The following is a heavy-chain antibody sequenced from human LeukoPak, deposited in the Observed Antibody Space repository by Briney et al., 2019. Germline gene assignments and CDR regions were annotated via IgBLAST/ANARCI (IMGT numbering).Heavy chain of an antibody. J-gene: IGHJ4*02. CDR1: GYTFTSNY. Sequence: ASVKVSCKAFGYTFTSNYMHWVRQAPGQGPEWMGVISPSGGSTTYAQKFQGRVTLTRDMSTSTDYLELSSLRSEDTAVYYCARGSRVVPAAIGYWGQGTLVTVSS. CDR2: ISPSGGST. V-gene: IGHV1-46*01. D-gene: IGHD2-2*02. CDR3: ARGSRVVPAAIGY.